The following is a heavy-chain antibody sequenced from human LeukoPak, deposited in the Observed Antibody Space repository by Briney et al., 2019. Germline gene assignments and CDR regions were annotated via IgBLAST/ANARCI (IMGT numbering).Heavy chain of an antibody. CDR1: GFSVSSDW. CDR3: ASRMGATQT. Sequence: QPGGSLRLSCVASGFSVSSDWMRWVRQTPGKGLEWVASIKEDGSEKRYVDSVKGRFTISRDNAKNSLYLQMNSLRPEDTAVYYXASRMGATQTWGQGTLVTVSS. J-gene: IGHJ4*02. CDR2: IKEDGSEK. D-gene: IGHD1-26*01. V-gene: IGHV3-7*01.